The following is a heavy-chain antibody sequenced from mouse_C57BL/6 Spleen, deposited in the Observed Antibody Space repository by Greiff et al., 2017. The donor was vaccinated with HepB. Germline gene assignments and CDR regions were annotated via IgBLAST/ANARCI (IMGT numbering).Heavy chain of an antibody. Sequence: EVKLVESGGGLVKPGGSLKLSCAASGFTFSSYAMSWVRQTPEKRLEWVATISDGGSYTYYPDNVKGRFTISRDNAKNNLYLQMSHLKSEDTAMYYCARSYYGSSYGWYFDVWGTGTTVTVSS. J-gene: IGHJ1*03. V-gene: IGHV5-4*03. CDR1: GFTFSSYA. CDR2: ISDGGSYT. D-gene: IGHD1-1*01. CDR3: ARSYYGSSYGWYFDV.